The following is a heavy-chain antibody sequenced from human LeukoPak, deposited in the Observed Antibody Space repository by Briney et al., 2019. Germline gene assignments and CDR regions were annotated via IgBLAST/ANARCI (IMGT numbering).Heavy chain of an antibody. CDR3: ARGDQQWLVGYYYYYMDV. V-gene: IGHV4-39*01. CDR1: GGSISSYY. J-gene: IGHJ6*03. Sequence: SETLSLTCTVSGGSISSYYWGWIRQPPGKGLEWIGSIYYSGSTYYNPSLKSRVTISVDTSKNQFSLKLSSVTAADTAVYYCARGDQQWLVGYYYYYMDVWGKGTTVTISS. D-gene: IGHD6-19*01. CDR2: IYYSGST.